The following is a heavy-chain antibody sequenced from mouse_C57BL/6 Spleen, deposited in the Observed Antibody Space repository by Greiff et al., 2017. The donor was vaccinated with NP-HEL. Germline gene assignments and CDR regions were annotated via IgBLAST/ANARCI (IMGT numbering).Heavy chain of an antibody. Sequence: EVKLVESGGGLVKPGGSLKLSCAASGFTFSDYGMHWVRQAPEKGLEWVAYISSGSSTIYYADTVKGRFTISRDNAKNTLFLQMTSLRSEDTAMYYCARGYGNYEGGAMDYWGQGTSVTVSS. V-gene: IGHV5-17*01. CDR2: ISSGSSTI. CDR3: ARGYGNYEGGAMDY. CDR1: GFTFSDYG. D-gene: IGHD2-10*02. J-gene: IGHJ4*01.